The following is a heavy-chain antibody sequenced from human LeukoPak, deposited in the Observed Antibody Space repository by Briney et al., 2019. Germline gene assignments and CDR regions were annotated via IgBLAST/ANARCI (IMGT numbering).Heavy chain of an antibody. J-gene: IGHJ4*02. CDR3: ARETYYYDSSGYYYAFDY. D-gene: IGHD3-22*01. CDR2: IYTSGST. V-gene: IGHV4-4*07. CDR1: GGSISSYY. Sequence: PSETLSLTCTVSGGSISSYYWSWIRQPAGKGLEWIGRIYTSGSTNYNPSLKGRVTMSVDTSKNQFPLKLSSVTAADTAVYYCARETYYYDSSGYYYAFDYWGQGTLVTVSS.